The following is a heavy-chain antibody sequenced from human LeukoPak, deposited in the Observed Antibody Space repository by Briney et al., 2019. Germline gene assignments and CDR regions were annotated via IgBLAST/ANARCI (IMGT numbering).Heavy chain of an antibody. D-gene: IGHD2-21*02. CDR1: GFTFSSYA. V-gene: IGHV3-30-3*01. CDR2: ISYDGSNK. CDR3: ATYCGGDCYWNY. J-gene: IGHJ4*02. Sequence: GGSLRLSCAASGFTFSSYAMHWVRQAPGKGLEWVAVISYDGSNKYYADSVKGRFTISRDNAKNSLYLQTNSLRAEDTAVYYCATYCGGDCYWNYWGQGTLVTVSS.